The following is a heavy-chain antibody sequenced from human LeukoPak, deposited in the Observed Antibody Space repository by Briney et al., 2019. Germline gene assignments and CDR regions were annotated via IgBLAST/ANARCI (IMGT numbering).Heavy chain of an antibody. CDR3: ARAAYCGGGSCYYNYYGMDV. Sequence: PSETLSLTCAVYGGSFSGYYWSWIRQPPGKGLEWIGEINHSGSTNYNPSLKSRVTISVDTSKNQFSLKLSSVTAADTAVYYCARAAYCGGGSCYYNYYGMDVWGKGTTVTVSS. V-gene: IGHV4-34*01. J-gene: IGHJ6*04. D-gene: IGHD2-15*01. CDR1: GGSFSGYY. CDR2: INHSGST.